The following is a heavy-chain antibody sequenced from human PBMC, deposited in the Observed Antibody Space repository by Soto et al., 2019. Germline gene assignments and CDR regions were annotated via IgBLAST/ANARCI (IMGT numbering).Heavy chain of an antibody. CDR1: GFSLSTSGVG. V-gene: IGHV2-5*02. D-gene: IGHD2-15*01. J-gene: IGHJ4*02. CDR2: IYWDDDK. Sequence: QITLKESGPTLVKPTQTLTLTCTFSGFSLSTSGVGVGWIRQPPGKALEWLALIYWDDDKRYSPSLKSRLTITMDTSKNQVVLTMTNMDPVDSATYYCAHRPSYCSGYSCYSGFDYWGQGTLVAVSS. CDR3: AHRPSYCSGYSCYSGFDY.